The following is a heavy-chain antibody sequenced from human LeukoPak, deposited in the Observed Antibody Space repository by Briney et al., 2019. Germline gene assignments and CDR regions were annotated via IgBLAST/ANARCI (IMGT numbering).Heavy chain of an antibody. J-gene: IGHJ3*02. CDR3: ARGTPHYGDYVFAFDI. CDR2: IFHTGTT. V-gene: IGHV4-30-2*01. Sequence: PSETLSLTCTVSGGSISSSSYYWGWIRQPPGKGLEWIGYIFHTGTTYYNPSLKSRVTISLDRSKNHFSLKLSSVTAADTAVYYCARGTPHYGDYVFAFDIWGQGTMVTVSS. CDR1: GGSISSSSYY. D-gene: IGHD4-17*01.